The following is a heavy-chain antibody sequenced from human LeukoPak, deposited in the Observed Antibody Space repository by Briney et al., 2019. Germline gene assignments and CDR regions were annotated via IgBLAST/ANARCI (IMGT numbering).Heavy chain of an antibody. Sequence: PSETLSLTCTVSGGSISGSYYYWGWIRQPPGKGLEYITSIYYTGATYYNPSLKSRVTISVDPSKDQFSLKLTSVTAADTAVYHCARLGTYDTRATLDSWGQGTLVTVSS. CDR3: ARLGTYDTRATLDS. J-gene: IGHJ5*02. CDR1: GGSISGSYYY. D-gene: IGHD3-22*01. V-gene: IGHV4-39*01. CDR2: IYYTGAT.